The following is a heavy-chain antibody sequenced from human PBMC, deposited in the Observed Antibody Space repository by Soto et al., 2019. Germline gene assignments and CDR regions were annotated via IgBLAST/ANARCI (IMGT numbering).Heavy chain of an antibody. Sequence: QVPLVESGGGVVQPGRSPRLSCAASGFTFSSYGMHWVRQAPGKGLEWVAVIWYDGSNKYYADSVKGRFTISRDNSKNTLYLQMNSLRAEDTAVYYCARDYDSSGYPRYYFDYWGQGTLVTVSS. CDR2: IWYDGSNK. CDR3: ARDYDSSGYPRYYFDY. J-gene: IGHJ4*02. V-gene: IGHV3-33*01. D-gene: IGHD3-22*01. CDR1: GFTFSSYG.